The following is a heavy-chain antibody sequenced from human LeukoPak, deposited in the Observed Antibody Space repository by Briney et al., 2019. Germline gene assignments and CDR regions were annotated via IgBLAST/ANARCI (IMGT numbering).Heavy chain of an antibody. CDR3: ARDAVPAGGAYYYYYYMDV. J-gene: IGHJ6*03. Sequence: GGSLRLSCAASGFTFSSYAMHWVRQAPGKGLEWVAVISYDGSNKYYADSVRGRFTISRDNSKNTLYLQMNSLRSEDTAVYYCARDAVPAGGAYYYYYYMDVWGKGTTVTVSS. CDR1: GFTFSSYA. D-gene: IGHD2-2*01. V-gene: IGHV3-30-3*01. CDR2: ISYDGSNK.